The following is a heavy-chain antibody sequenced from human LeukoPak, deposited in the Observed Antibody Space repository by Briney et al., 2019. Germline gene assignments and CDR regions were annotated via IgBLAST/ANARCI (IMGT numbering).Heavy chain of an antibody. V-gene: IGHV4-4*07. CDR2: IYTSGST. D-gene: IGHD3-10*01. CDR3: ARDLYYGSGSYFQH. CDR1: GGSISSYY. J-gene: IGHJ1*01. Sequence: SETLSLTCTVSGGSISSYYWSWIRQPAGKGLEWIGRIYTSGSTNYNSSLKSRVTMSVDTSKNQFSLKLSSVTAADTAVYYCARDLYYGSGSYFQHWGQGTLVTVSS.